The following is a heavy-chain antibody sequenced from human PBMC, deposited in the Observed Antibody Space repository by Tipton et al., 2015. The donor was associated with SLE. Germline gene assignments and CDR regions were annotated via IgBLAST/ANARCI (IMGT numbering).Heavy chain of an antibody. J-gene: IGHJ3*02. CDR3: ARDQYDILTGYPDAFDI. Sequence: GSLRLSCAASGFTFSSYGMHWVRQAPGKGLEWVAFIRYDGSNKYYADSVKGRFTISRDNSKNTLYLQMNSLRAEDTAVYYCARDQYDILTGYPDAFDIWGQGTMVTVSS. D-gene: IGHD3-9*01. V-gene: IGHV3-30*02. CDR1: GFTFSSYG. CDR2: IRYDGSNK.